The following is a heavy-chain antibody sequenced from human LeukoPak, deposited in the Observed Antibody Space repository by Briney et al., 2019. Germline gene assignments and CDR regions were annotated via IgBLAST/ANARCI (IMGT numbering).Heavy chain of an antibody. Sequence: ASVKVSCKASGYTFTSYDINWVRQATGQGLEWMGWMNPNGGNTGYAQKFQGRVTMTRNTSISTAYMELSSLRSEDTAVYYCARAPFSRGYSYGAGYWGQGTLVTVSS. CDR3: ARAPFSRGYSYGAGY. V-gene: IGHV1-8*01. D-gene: IGHD5-18*01. CDR2: MNPNGGNT. CDR1: GYTFTSYD. J-gene: IGHJ4*02.